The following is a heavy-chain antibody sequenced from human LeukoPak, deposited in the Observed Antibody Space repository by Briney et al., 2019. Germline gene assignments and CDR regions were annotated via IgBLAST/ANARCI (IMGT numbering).Heavy chain of an antibody. J-gene: IGHJ3*02. CDR1: GGSFSGYY. CDR2: INHSGST. V-gene: IGHV4-34*01. CDR3: ARDPPLGHNWTYEHAFDI. D-gene: IGHD1-7*01. Sequence: PSETLSLTCAVYGGSFSGYYWSWIRQPPGKGLEWIGEINHSGSTNYNPSLKSRVTMSVDTSKNQFSLKLSSVTAADTAVYYCARDPPLGHNWTYEHAFDIWGQGTMVTVSS.